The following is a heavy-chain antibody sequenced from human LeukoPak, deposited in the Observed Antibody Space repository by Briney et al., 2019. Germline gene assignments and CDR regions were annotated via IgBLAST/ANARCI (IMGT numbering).Heavy chain of an antibody. CDR1: GGSFSGYY. D-gene: IGHD3-3*01. J-gene: IGHJ6*02. CDR2: INHSGST. Sequence: SETLSLTCAVYGGSFSGYYWSWIRQPPGKGLEWIGEINHSGSTSYNPSLKSRVTISVDTSKNQFSLKLSSVTAADTAVYYCARGRITIFGAALGGSYYGMDVWGQGTTVTVSS. V-gene: IGHV4-34*01. CDR3: ARGRITIFGAALGGSYYGMDV.